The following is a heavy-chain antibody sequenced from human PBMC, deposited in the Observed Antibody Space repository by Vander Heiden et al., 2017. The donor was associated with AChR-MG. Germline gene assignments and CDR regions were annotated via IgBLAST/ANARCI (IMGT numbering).Heavy chain of an antibody. CDR1: GLTFSIYA. V-gene: IGHV3-23*01. J-gene: IGHJ4*02. Sequence: EVQLLDSGGGLVQPGGSLRLSCAASGLTFSIYAMSWVRQAPGKGLEWVATISSRGASTFYADSVEGRFTISRDDSKNTLYLQMNTLRAEDTAVYFCATRMDYFESWGQGTLVTVPS. CDR2: ISSRGAST. CDR3: ATRMDYFES. D-gene: IGHD2-15*01.